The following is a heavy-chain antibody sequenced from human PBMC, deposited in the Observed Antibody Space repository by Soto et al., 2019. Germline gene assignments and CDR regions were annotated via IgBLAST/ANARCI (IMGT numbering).Heavy chain of an antibody. D-gene: IGHD5-18*01. J-gene: IGHJ4*02. Sequence: GASVKVSCKASGYTFTGYYMHWVRQAPGQGLEWMGWINPNSGGTNYAQKFQGRVTMTRDTSISTADMELGRLRSDDTAVYYCARDLGDTAMVGFDYWGQGTLVTVSS. CDR3: ARDLGDTAMVGFDY. CDR1: GYTFTGYY. V-gene: IGHV1-2*02. CDR2: INPNSGGT.